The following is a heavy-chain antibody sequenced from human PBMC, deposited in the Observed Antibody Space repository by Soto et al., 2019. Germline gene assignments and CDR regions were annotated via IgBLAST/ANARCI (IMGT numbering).Heavy chain of an antibody. V-gene: IGHV3-7*05. J-gene: IGHJ4*02. D-gene: IGHD3-10*01. CDR1: GFTFGNYW. CDR3: ARAGSENDY. Sequence: EVQLVESGGGLVQPGGSLRLSCAASGFTFGNYWMSWVRQAPGKGLEWVANIRQVGSGRNYVDSVKGRFTISRDKAKKSLYLQLNSLRAEDTAVYYCARAGSENDYWGQGTLVTVSS. CDR2: IRQVGSGR.